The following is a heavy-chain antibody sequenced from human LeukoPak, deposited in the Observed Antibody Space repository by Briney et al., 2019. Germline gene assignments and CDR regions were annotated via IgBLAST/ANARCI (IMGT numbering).Heavy chain of an antibody. CDR3: ARNPTGSIYGGFDY. CDR2: IYDSGST. CDR1: GGSIGSSYYY. J-gene: IGHJ4*02. Sequence: SETLSLTCTVSGGSIGSSYYYWGWIRQPPGKGLEWIGSIYDSGSTYYNPSLKSRVTISVDTSKNQFSLKLNSVTAADTAVYYCARNPTGSIYGGFDYWGQGTLVTVSS. D-gene: IGHD4-23*01. V-gene: IGHV4-39*01.